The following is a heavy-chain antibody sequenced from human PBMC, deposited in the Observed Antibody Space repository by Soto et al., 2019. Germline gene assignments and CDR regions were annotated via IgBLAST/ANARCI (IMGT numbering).Heavy chain of an antibody. D-gene: IGHD6-13*01. V-gene: IGHV1-8*01. CDR3: AREVSAAGTAQGYYYYYYMDV. CDR1: GYTFTSYD. J-gene: IGHJ6*03. Sequence: ASVKVSCKASGYTFTSYDIYWVRQATGQGLEWMGWMNPNSGNTGYAQKFQGRVTMTTDTSTSTAYMELRSLRSDDTAVYYCAREVSAAGTAQGYYYYYYMDVSGKGTTVTVSS. CDR2: MNPNSGNT.